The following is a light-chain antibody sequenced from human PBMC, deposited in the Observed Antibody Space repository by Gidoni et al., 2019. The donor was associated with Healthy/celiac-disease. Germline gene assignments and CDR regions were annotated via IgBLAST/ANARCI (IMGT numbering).Light chain of an antibody. V-gene: IGKV1-5*03. Sequence: DIQMTQSPSTLSASVGDRVTITCRASQSISSWLAWYQQKPGKAPKLLIYKASSLESGVPSRFSGSGSGTEFTLTISSLQPDDFATYYCQQYNSSPTWTFGQXTKVEIK. J-gene: IGKJ1*01. CDR3: QQYNSSPTWT. CDR1: QSISSW. CDR2: KAS.